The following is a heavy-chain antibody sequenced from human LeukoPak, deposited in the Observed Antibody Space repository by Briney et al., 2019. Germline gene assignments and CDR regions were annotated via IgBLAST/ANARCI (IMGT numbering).Heavy chain of an antibody. CDR2: IVVGSGNT. V-gene: IGHV1-58*02. Sequence: AASVKVSCKASGFTFTSSAMQWVRQARGQRLEWIGWIVVGSGNTNYAQKFQERVTITRDMSTSTAYMELSSLGSEDTAVYYCAAPLRVRGVPDYYGMDVWGQGTTVTVSS. CDR3: AAPLRVRGVPDYYGMDV. CDR1: GFTFTSSA. J-gene: IGHJ6*02. D-gene: IGHD3-10*01.